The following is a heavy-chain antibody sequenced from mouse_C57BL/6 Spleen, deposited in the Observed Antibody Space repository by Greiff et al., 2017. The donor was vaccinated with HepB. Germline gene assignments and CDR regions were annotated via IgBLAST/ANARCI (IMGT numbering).Heavy chain of an antibody. D-gene: IGHD1-1*01. Sequence: VKLMESGAELARPGASVKMSCKASGYTFTSYTMHWVKQRPGQGLEWIGYINPSSGYTKYNQKFKDKATLTADKSSSTAYMQLSSLTSEDSAVYYCARYLITTVVANWYFDVWGTGTTVTVSS. CDR1: GYTFTSYT. V-gene: IGHV1-4*01. J-gene: IGHJ1*03. CDR2: INPSSGYT. CDR3: ARYLITTVVANWYFDV.